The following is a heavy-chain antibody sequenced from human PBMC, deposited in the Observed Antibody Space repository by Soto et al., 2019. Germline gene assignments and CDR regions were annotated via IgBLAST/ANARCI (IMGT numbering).Heavy chain of an antibody. CDR3: ARGPRPSSAGTGAY. V-gene: IGHV3-74*01. J-gene: IGHJ1*01. CDR2: IDPDGTTA. CDR1: GFDSSYYW. D-gene: IGHD1-1*01. Sequence: GGSLRLSCALSGFDSSYYWIQWFRQSPGKGLEWVSRIDPDGTTANYADSVKGRFSVSRDNAKKTIYLQMNSLTADDTALYYCARGPRPSSAGTGAYWGQGTLVTVSS.